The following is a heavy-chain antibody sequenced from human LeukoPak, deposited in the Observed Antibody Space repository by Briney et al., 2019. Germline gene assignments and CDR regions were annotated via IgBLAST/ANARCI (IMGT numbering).Heavy chain of an antibody. D-gene: IGHD6-6*01. CDR2: IYPGDSDI. J-gene: IGHJ4*02. Sequence: GESLKISCKASGYSFTTYWIAWVRQMPGKGLEWMGIIYPGDSDIRYSPSLQGQVTISADKSISTAYLQLSNLKASDTAMYYCARQTYSNSAVVYWGQGTLVTVSS. V-gene: IGHV5-51*01. CDR3: ARQTYSNSAVVY. CDR1: GYSFTTYW.